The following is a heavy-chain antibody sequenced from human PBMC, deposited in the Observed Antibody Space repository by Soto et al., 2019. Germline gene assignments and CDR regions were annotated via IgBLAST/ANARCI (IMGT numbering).Heavy chain of an antibody. V-gene: IGHV3-33*01. CDR3: ARDDDYGDNGLDY. J-gene: IGHJ4*02. D-gene: IGHD4-17*01. CDR2: IGSDGRRA. CDR1: GFTFGRHG. Sequence: QVQLVESGGGVVQPGGSLRLSCAASGFTFGRHGMHWVRQAPGKGLEWVAVIGSDGRRASYADSVKGRFAISRDKGQNTLYLQMNSLRAEETAVYYCARDDDYGDNGLDYWGQGTLVTVSS.